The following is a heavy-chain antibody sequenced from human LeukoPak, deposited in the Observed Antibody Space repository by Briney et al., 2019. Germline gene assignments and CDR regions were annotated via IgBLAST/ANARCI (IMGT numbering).Heavy chain of an antibody. D-gene: IGHD3-10*01. J-gene: IGHJ4*02. CDR2: INPNSGVT. Sequence: ASVKVSCKASGYTFTGYYMHWVRQVPGQGLEWMGWINPNSGVTNYAQMFQGRVTMTRDTSINTAYMELRRLRSDDTAVYYCARDPKGSGGSGYWGQGTLVTVSS. V-gene: IGHV1-2*02. CDR3: ARDPKGSGGSGY. CDR1: GYTFTGYY.